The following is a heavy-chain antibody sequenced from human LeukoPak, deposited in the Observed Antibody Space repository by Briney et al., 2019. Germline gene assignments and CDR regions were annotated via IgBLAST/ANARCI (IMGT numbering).Heavy chain of an antibody. J-gene: IGHJ3*02. CDR2: IIPIFGTA. V-gene: IGHV1-69*13. CDR1: GGTFSSYA. D-gene: IGHD6-13*01. Sequence: ASVKVSCKASGGTFSSYAISWVRQAPGQGLEWMGGIIPIFGTANYAQKFQGRVTITADESTSTAYMELSSLRSEDTAVYYCASSTGIAAAQGDDAFDIWGQGTMVTVSS. CDR3: ASSTGIAAAQGDDAFDI.